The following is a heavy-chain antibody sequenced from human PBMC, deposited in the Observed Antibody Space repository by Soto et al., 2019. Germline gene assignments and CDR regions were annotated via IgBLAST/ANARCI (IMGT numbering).Heavy chain of an antibody. CDR1: GFTFSSYA. V-gene: IGHV3-30-3*01. CDR3: ARATPRITMIVVGHPSHYYGMDV. J-gene: IGHJ6*02. D-gene: IGHD3-22*01. CDR2: ISYDGSNK. Sequence: GGSLRLSCAASGFTFSSYAMHWVRQAPGKGLEWVAVISYDGSNKYYADSVKGRFTISRDNSKNTLYLQMNSLRAEDTAVYYCARATPRITMIVVGHPSHYYGMDVWGQGTTVTVSS.